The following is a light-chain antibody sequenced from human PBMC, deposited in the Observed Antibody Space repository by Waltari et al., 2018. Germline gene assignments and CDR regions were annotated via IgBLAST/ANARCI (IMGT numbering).Light chain of an antibody. J-gene: IGLJ2*01. CDR3: CSHAGSSTYVV. CDR2: EVS. CDR1: SSDVGSYNL. V-gene: IGLV2-23*02. Sequence: QSALTQPASVSGSPGQSITISCTGTSSDVGSYNLVSWYQQPPGKAPKLMIYEVSKRPSGVSNRFSGSKSGNTASLTISGLQAEDEADYYCCSHAGSSTYVVFGGGTKLTVL.